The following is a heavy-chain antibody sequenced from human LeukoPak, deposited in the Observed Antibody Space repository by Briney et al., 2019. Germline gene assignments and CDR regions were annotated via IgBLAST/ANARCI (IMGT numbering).Heavy chain of an antibody. D-gene: IGHD3-22*01. J-gene: IGHJ6*02. CDR2: ISSSGSTI. CDR1: GFTFSSYA. CDR3: ARLFYYDSSGVYGMDV. V-gene: IGHV3-48*03. Sequence: GGSLRLSCAASGFTFSSYAMSWVRQAPGKGLGWVSYISSSGSTIYYADSVKGRFTISRDNAKNSLYLQMNSLRVEDTAVYYCARLFYYDSSGVYGMDVWGQGTTVTVSS.